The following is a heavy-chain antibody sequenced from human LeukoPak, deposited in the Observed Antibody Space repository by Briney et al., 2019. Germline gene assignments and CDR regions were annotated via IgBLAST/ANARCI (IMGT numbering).Heavy chain of an antibody. CDR3: AKEGRKVGATGGY. CDR1: GYTFTGYY. J-gene: IGHJ4*02. D-gene: IGHD1-26*01. CDR2: INPNSGGT. Sequence: ASVKVSCKPSGYTFTGYYMHWVRQAPGHGLEWMGWINPNSGGTNYAQKFQGRVTMTRDPSISTAYMELSRLRSDDPAVHYGAKEGRKVGATGGYGGQGTLVTVPS. V-gene: IGHV1-2*02.